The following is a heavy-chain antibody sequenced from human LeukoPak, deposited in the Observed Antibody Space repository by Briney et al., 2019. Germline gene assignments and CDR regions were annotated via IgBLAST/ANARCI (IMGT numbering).Heavy chain of an antibody. D-gene: IGHD3-10*01. CDR1: GITLSNYG. Sequence: GGSLRLSCAVSGITLSNYGMSWVRQAPGKGLEWVAGISDSGGSTNYADSVKGRFTISRDNAKNTLYLQMNSLRAEDTAVYFCAKRGVVIRVILVGFHRQAYYFDSWGQGALVTVSS. J-gene: IGHJ4*02. CDR2: ISDSGGST. V-gene: IGHV3-23*01. CDR3: AKRGVVIRVILVGFHRQAYYFDS.